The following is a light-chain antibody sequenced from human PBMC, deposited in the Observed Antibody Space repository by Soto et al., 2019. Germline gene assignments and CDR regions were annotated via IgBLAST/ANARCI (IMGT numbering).Light chain of an antibody. Sequence: EIVLTQSPGTLSLSPGERATLSCRASQSVTNNQFAWFRQKPGQAPRLLIWGVSNRATGIPDRFSGSGSGTEFTLSISSLQSEDVAVYYCQQYGDWPPETFGQGTKLEI. V-gene: IGKV3-20*01. J-gene: IGKJ2*01. CDR2: GVS. CDR3: QQYGDWPPET. CDR1: QSVTNNQ.